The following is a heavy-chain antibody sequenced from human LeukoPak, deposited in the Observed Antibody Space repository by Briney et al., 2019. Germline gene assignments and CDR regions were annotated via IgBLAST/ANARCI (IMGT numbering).Heavy chain of an antibody. D-gene: IGHD4-11*01. J-gene: IGHJ4*02. CDR3: AREGQTTTDY. CDR1: GFTFSDYY. V-gene: IGHV3-11*01. CDR2: ISSSGGST. Sequence: PGGSLRLSCAASGFTFSDYYMSWIRQAPGKGLEWISYISSSGGSTYYADSMKGRFTISRDNAKSSLYLQMNSLRAEDTAVYYCAREGQTTTDYWGQGTLVTVSS.